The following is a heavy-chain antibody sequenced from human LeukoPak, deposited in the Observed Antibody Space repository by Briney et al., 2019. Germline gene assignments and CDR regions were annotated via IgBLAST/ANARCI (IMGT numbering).Heavy chain of an antibody. Sequence: GASVKVSCKASGYTFTGYYMHWVRQAPGQGLEWMGWINPNSGGTNYAQKFQGRVTMTRDTSISTAYMELSRPRSDDTAVYYCARAVTIFGVVTPMGYWGQGTLVTVSS. CDR1: GYTFTGYY. J-gene: IGHJ4*02. CDR3: ARAVTIFGVVTPMGY. D-gene: IGHD3-3*01. V-gene: IGHV1-2*02. CDR2: INPNSGGT.